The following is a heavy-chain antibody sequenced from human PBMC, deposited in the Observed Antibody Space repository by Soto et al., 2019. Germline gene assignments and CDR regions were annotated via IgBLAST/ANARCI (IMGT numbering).Heavy chain of an antibody. D-gene: IGHD2-15*01. CDR3: ATRGSGRVY. J-gene: IGHJ4*01. V-gene: IGHV4-4*02. CDR1: GVSIGSHDW. Sequence: QVQLQESGPGLVKPSGTLSLTCAVSGVSIGSHDWWTWVRQPPGKGLEWIGESHQSGNTNYNSSLESRVTISRDKSKNHFSLPLSSVTVADTAVYYCATRGSGRVYGGHGTLGTVSS. CDR2: SHQSGNT.